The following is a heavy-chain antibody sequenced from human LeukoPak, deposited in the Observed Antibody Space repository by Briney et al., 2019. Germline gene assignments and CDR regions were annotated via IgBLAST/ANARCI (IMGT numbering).Heavy chain of an antibody. CDR1: GYTFTSYD. V-gene: IGHV1-8*01. CDR3: ARDLDPLVVVAATRGYFDY. CDR2: MNPNSGNT. J-gene: IGHJ4*02. Sequence: ASVKVSCKASGYTFTSYDINWVRQATGQGLEWMGWMNPNSGNTGYAQKFQGRVTITRNTSISTAYMELSSLRSEDTAVYYCARDLDPLVVVAATRGYFDYWGQGTLVTVSS. D-gene: IGHD2-15*01.